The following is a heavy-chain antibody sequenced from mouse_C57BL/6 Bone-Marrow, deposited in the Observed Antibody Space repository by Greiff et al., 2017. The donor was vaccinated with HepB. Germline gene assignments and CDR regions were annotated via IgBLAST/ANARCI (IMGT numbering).Heavy chain of an antibody. Sequence: VQLQQPGTELVKPGASVKLSCKASGYTFTSYWMHWVKQRPGQGLEWIGNINPSNGGTNYNEKFKSKATLTVEKSSSPAYMQLSSLTSEDSAVYYCARFRRPPYAAWFAYWGQGTLVTVSA. D-gene: IGHD2-12*01. CDR1: GYTFTSYW. J-gene: IGHJ3*01. V-gene: IGHV1-53*01. CDR2: INPSNGGT. CDR3: ARFRRPPYAAWFAY.